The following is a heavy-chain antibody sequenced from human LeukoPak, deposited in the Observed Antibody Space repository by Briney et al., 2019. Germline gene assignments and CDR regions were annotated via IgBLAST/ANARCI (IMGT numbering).Heavy chain of an antibody. D-gene: IGHD3-3*01. CDR2: MNPNSGNT. J-gene: IGHJ4*02. Sequence: GASVKVSCKASGYTFTSYDINWVRQATGQGLEWMGWMNPNSGNTGYAQKFQGRVTMTRNTSISTAYMELSSLRSEDTAVYYCARDTITIFGVVIEYPLFDYWGQGTLVTVSS. CDR1: GYTFTSYD. CDR3: ARDTITIFGVVIEYPLFDY. V-gene: IGHV1-8*01.